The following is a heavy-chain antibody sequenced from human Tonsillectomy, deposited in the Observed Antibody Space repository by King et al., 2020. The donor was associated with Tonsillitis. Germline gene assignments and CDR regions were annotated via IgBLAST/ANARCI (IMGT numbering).Heavy chain of an antibody. D-gene: IGHD4-11*01. CDR1: VFSLSTSAMR. Sequence: VTLKESGPALVKPTQTLTLTCTFSVFSLSTSAMRVTWIRQPPGKALEWLARIDWDDDKFYSPSLKTRLTISKDTSKNQVVLTMTNMDPVDTAKYYCARTNYSPYYFDYWGQGTLVTVSS. CDR3: ARTNYSPYYFDY. CDR2: IDWDDDK. V-gene: IGHV2-70*04. J-gene: IGHJ4*02.